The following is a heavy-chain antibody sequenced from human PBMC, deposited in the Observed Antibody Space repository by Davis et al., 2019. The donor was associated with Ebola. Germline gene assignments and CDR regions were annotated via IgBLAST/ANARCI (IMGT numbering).Heavy chain of an antibody. CDR2: IYYSGST. CDR3: ARDLRYDSSGYDYYYMDV. J-gene: IGHJ6*03. D-gene: IGHD3-22*01. V-gene: IGHV4-31*03. CDR1: GGSISRGGSY. Sequence: PSETLSLTCTVSGGSISRGGSYWSWVRQVPGKGLEWIGYIYYSGSTYYKPSLKSRVTISLDTSKNQFSLNLSSVTAADTAVYYCARDLRYDSSGYDYYYMDVWGKGTTVTVSS.